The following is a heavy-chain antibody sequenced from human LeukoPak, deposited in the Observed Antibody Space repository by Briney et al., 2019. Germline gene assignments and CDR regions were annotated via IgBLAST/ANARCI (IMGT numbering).Heavy chain of an antibody. D-gene: IGHD3-22*01. Sequence: GGSLRLSCGASGFTFDDYAMHWVRQPPGKGLEWVSRISWDGDSTIYADSVKGRFTISRDNAKNSLYLQMNSLRAEDTAVYYCARDMDYYDSSGYSYWGQGTLVTVSS. CDR1: GFTFDDYA. V-gene: IGHV3-43D*04. CDR3: ARDMDYYDSSGYSY. J-gene: IGHJ4*02. CDR2: ISWDGDST.